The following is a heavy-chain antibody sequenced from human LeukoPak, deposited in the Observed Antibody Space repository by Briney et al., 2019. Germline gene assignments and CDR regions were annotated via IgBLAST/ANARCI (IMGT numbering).Heavy chain of an antibody. CDR3: AQDRAWIEFYF. D-gene: IGHD5-12*01. CDR2: ISTSTGDT. Sequence: ASVKVSCKTSGYSFILYGISWVRQAPGQGPEWMGWISTSTGDTKYTQKFQGRVTLTTDTSTSTAYMELSSLRSDDTALYYCAQDRAWIEFYFWGQGTLVTVSS. V-gene: IGHV1-18*01. CDR1: GYSFILYG. J-gene: IGHJ4*02.